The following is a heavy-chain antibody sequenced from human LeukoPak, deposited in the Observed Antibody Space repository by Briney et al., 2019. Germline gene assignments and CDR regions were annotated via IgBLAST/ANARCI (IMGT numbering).Heavy chain of an antibody. D-gene: IGHD3-10*01. Sequence: SETLSLTCTVSGGSISSYYWSWIRQPPGKGLEWIGYIYATGSTNCNPSLKSRATISVDTSKNQFSLNLRSVTAADAAVYYCARHGSVRSPLGPWGQGTLVTVSS. V-gene: IGHV4-4*09. CDR3: ARHGSVRSPLGP. CDR2: IYATGST. CDR1: GGSISSYY. J-gene: IGHJ5*02.